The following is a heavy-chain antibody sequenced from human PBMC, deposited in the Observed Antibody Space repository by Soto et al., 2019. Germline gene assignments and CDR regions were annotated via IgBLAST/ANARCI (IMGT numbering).Heavy chain of an antibody. J-gene: IGHJ4*02. V-gene: IGHV3-23*01. CDR1: GFTFSSYT. Sequence: EVQLLESGGGLVQPGGSLRLSCAASGFTFSSYTMTWVRQAPGKGLEWVSAISASGGSPYYADSVKGRFTISRDNSKNTLYLESDSLRAEDTAVYYCAKGVSRYGDQDYFDCWGQGSLVTFSA. D-gene: IGHD4-17*01. CDR2: ISASGGSP. CDR3: AKGVSRYGDQDYFDC.